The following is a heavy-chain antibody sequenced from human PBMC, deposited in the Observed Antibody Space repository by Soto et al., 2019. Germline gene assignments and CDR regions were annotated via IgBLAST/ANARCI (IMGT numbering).Heavy chain of an antibody. D-gene: IGHD1-26*01. CDR2: IYYSGST. CDR1: GGSISSYY. Sequence: QVQLQESGPGLVKPSETLSLTCTVSGGSISSYYWSWIRQPPGKGLEWIGYIYYSGSTNYNPSLKRRISRSIDPSNNRVSLEPSCGTAAETAVYYCGRELVRVGGNYAVEFFYGLDGWGQGNTVTVSS. CDR3: GRELVRVGGNYAVEFFYGLDG. V-gene: IGHV4-59*01. J-gene: IGHJ6*02.